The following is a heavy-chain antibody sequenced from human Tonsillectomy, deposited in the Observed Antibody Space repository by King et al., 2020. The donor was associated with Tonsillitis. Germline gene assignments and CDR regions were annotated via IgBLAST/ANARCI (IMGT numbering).Heavy chain of an antibody. CDR3: ARGWLIGDYDY. J-gene: IGHJ4*02. V-gene: IGHV1-46*02. CDR2: INPSGGRT. CDR1: GYNLNSHY. Sequence: QLVQSGAEVKKPGASVKVSCKASGYNLNSHYMHWVRQAPGQGLEWMGIINPSGGRTNYAQKIQGRVTMTRDTSTSTVYMELSSLRSDDTAMYYCARGWLIGDYDYWGQGTLVTVSS. D-gene: IGHD7-27*01.